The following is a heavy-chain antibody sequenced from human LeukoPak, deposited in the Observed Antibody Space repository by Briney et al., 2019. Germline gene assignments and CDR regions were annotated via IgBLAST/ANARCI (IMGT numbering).Heavy chain of an antibody. J-gene: IGHJ4*02. CDR1: GGSVSSSSYY. D-gene: IGHD4-17*01. CDR2: IFYSGNT. V-gene: IGHV4-39*01. CDR3: ARSTVTAWVGDFDY. Sequence: SETLSLTCTVSGGSVSSSSYYWGWIRQPPGKGLEWIGSIFYSGNTYYNPSLESRLTISVYKSKNQFSLRLSSVTAADTAVYYCARSTVTAWVGDFDYWGQGTLVTISS.